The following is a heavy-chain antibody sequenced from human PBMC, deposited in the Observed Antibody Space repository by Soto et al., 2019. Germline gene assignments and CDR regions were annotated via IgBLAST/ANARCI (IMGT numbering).Heavy chain of an antibody. V-gene: IGHV1-3*01. CDR3: AREVVLSRCYGMDV. CDR1: GYTFTSYA. J-gene: IGHJ6*02. D-gene: IGHD2-8*02. Sequence: QVQLVQSGAEVKKPGASVKVSCKASGYTFTSYAMHWVLQAPGQRLNWMGCINAGNGNTEYSLKVQGRDTITTDTFASTTYMELSSLRSEDTAVYFCAREVVLSRCYGMDVLGQGTTVT. CDR2: INAGNGNT.